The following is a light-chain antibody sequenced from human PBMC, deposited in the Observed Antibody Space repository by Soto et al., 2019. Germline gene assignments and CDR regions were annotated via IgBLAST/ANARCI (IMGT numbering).Light chain of an antibody. Sequence: DIQMTQSPSSLSASVVDRVTIACRASQSISSYLNWYQQKPGKAPKLLIYAASSLQSGVPSRFSGSGSVTDFTLTISSLQPEDFATYYCQQSYSTVLTFGGGTKVDIK. V-gene: IGKV1-39*01. CDR1: QSISSY. CDR3: QQSYSTVLT. CDR2: AAS. J-gene: IGKJ4*01.